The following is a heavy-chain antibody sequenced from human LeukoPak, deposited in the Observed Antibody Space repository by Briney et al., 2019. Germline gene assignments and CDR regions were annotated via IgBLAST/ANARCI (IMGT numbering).Heavy chain of an antibody. CDR1: GITFSNYA. CDR3: AKDPVYGSGSYRFFDY. Sequence: GGSLRLSCVASGITFSNYAVSWVRQAPGKGLEWVSVISGSGGSTYYADSVKGRFTISRDNPKNTLYLQMNSLRAEDTAVYYCAKDPVYGSGSYRFFDYWGQGTLVTVSS. J-gene: IGHJ4*02. D-gene: IGHD3-10*01. V-gene: IGHV3-23*01. CDR2: ISGSGGST.